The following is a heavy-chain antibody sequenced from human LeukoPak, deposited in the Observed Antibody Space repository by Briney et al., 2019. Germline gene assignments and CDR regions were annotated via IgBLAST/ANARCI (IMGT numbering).Heavy chain of an antibody. D-gene: IGHD3-10*01. CDR3: ARDAYGSGKGYFDY. J-gene: IGHJ4*02. Sequence: SQTLSLTCTVSGGSISSGGHYWSWIRQPPGKGLEWIGYIYHSGSTYYNPSLKSRVTISVDRSKNQFSLKLSSVTAADTAVYYCARDAYGSGKGYFDYWGQGTLVTVSS. CDR2: IYHSGST. CDR1: GGSISSGGHY. V-gene: IGHV4-30-2*01.